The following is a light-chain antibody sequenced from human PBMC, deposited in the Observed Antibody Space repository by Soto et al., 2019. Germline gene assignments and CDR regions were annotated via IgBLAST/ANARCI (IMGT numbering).Light chain of an antibody. CDR2: GAS. J-gene: IGKJ4*01. CDR1: PSVSGSY. V-gene: IGKV3-20*01. Sequence: EIVLTQSPGTLSLSPGERATLSCRASPSVSGSYLAWYQQKPGQAPRLLIYGASSRATGIPDRFSGSGSGTDFTCTISGLEPEDFAVYYCQQYGSSALTFCRGTKVEIK. CDR3: QQYGSSALT.